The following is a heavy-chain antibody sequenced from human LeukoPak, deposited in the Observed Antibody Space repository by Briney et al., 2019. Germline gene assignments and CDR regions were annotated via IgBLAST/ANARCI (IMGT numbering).Heavy chain of an antibody. CDR1: GGSFSGYY. J-gene: IGHJ4*02. D-gene: IGHD3-10*01. CDR2: INHSGST. CDR3: ARGRKGTMVRGVILASYFDY. V-gene: IGHV4-34*01. Sequence: SETLSLTRAVYGGSFSGYYWSWIRQPPGKGLEWIGEINHSGSTNYNPSLKSRVTISVDTSKNQFSLKLSSVTAADTAVYYCARGRKGTMVRGVILASYFDYWGQGTLVTVSS.